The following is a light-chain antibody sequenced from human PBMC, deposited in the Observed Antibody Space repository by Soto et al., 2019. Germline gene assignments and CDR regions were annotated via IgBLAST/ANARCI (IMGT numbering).Light chain of an antibody. CDR3: QQYHNWWT. CDR1: DTVSTN. J-gene: IGKJ1*01. CDR2: GAS. Sequence: DIVMTQSPATLSVSPGEKVTLSCRASDTVSTNLAWYQQRPGQAPRVVVYGASVRATGVPDRFRGSGSRTEFTLTISGLQSEDCATYYCQQYHNWWTFGQGTKVEV. V-gene: IGKV3-15*01.